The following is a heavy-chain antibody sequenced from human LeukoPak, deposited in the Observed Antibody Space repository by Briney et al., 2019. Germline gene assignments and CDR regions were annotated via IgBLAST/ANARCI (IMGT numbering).Heavy chain of an antibody. Sequence: ASVKVSCKASGYTFTAWYIHWVRQAPAQGLEWMGWIDPNSGGTGYAQKFQGRVTLTRDTSIRTAYMDLSSLRSDDTAVYYCARCIYSGIYGRLDPWGQGTLVTVSS. CDR3: ARCIYSGIYGRLDP. CDR2: IDPNSGGT. D-gene: IGHD3-10*01. V-gene: IGHV1-2*02. CDR1: GYTFTAWY. J-gene: IGHJ5*02.